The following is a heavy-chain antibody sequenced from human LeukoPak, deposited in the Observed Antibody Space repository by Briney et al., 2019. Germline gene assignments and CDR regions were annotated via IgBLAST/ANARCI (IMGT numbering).Heavy chain of an antibody. J-gene: IGHJ4*02. D-gene: IGHD1-26*01. CDR2: INPSGDNT. CDR3: ARGLGSESYYGY. V-gene: IGHV1-46*01. Sequence: AASVKVSCKASGYTFTSLYIHWVRQAPGQGLEWMGIINPSGDNTNHAQKFEGRLTMTRDTSTSTVYMELSGLRFEDTAVYYCARGLGSESYYGYWGQGTLVIVSS. CDR1: GYTFTSLY.